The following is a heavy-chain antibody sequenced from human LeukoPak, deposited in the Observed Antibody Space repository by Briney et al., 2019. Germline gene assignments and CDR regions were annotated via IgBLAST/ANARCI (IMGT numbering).Heavy chain of an antibody. CDR3: AKDRYSYAFEYSDS. D-gene: IGHD5-18*01. J-gene: IGHJ4*02. V-gene: IGHV3-30*18. CDR1: GFTFSSYG. Sequence: PGGSLRLSCAASGFTFSSYGMHWVLQAPGKGLDWVAVISNDGSKKYYADSVKGRFTISRDNSKNTLSLQVSSLRTEDTAVYYCAKDRYSYAFEYSDSWGQGTLVTVSS. CDR2: ISNDGSKK.